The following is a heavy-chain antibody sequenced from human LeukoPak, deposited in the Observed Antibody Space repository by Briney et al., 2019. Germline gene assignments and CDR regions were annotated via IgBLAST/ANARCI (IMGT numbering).Heavy chain of an antibody. CDR3: ARDDPGYSYGGDY. CDR1: GYTFTNYG. Sequence: ASVKVSCKASGYTFTNYGISWVRQAPGQGLEWIGWISAYNGNTNYAQKLQGRVTMTTDTSTTTAYMELRSLRSDDTALYYCARDDPGYSYGGDYWGQGTLVTVSS. J-gene: IGHJ4*02. D-gene: IGHD5-18*01. V-gene: IGHV1-18*04. CDR2: ISAYNGNT.